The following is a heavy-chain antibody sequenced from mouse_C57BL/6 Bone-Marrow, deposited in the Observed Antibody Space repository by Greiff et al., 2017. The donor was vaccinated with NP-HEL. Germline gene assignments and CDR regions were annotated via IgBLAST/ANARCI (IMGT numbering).Heavy chain of an antibody. CDR1: GYTFTSYG. D-gene: IGHD1-1*01. CDR2: IYPRSGNT. V-gene: IGHV1-81*01. J-gene: IGHJ2*01. CDR3: ARRGITTVVDY. Sequence: QVQLKESGAELARPGASVKLSCKASGYTFTSYGISWVKQRTGQGLEWIGEIYPRSGNTYYNEKFKGKATLTADKSSSTAYMELRSLTSEDSAVYFCARRGITTVVDYWGQGTTLTVSS.